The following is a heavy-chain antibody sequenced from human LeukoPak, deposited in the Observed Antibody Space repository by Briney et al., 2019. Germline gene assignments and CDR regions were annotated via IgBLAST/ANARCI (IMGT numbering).Heavy chain of an antibody. V-gene: IGHV1-18*01. CDR3: ARDGVRWELASAFDI. D-gene: IGHD4-23*01. Sequence: ASVKVSCKASGYTFTNYGISWVRQAPGQGLEWMGWISAYNGNTNYAQKLQGRVTMTTDTSTSTAYMEVRSLRSDDTAVFYCARDGVRWELASAFDIWGQGTMVTVSA. CDR2: ISAYNGNT. J-gene: IGHJ3*02. CDR1: GYTFTNYG.